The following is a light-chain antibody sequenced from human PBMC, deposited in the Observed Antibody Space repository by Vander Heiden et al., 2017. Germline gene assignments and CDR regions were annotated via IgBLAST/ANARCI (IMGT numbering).Light chain of an antibody. Sequence: QSALTPPPSVSGSPGQSVTIPCTGTSSDVGSYNNISWYQQPPGTAPKLIIYGVNNRPSGVPDRFSGSKSGNSASLTISGLQAEDEADYYCTSFSSSGTYVFGTGTEVTV. V-gene: IGLV2-18*02. CDR1: SSDVGSYNN. CDR2: GVN. CDR3: TSFSSSGTYV. J-gene: IGLJ1*01.